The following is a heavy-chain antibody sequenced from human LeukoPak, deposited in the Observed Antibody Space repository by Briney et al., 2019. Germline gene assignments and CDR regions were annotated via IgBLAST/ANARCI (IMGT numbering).Heavy chain of an antibody. CDR1: GYTFTSYY. CDR2: INPSGGST. CDR3: ARGRGSGWYYFVSDGGYYFDY. D-gene: IGHD6-19*01. Sequence: ASVKVSCKASGYTFTSYYVHWVRQAPGQGLEWMGIINPSGGSTSYAQKFQGRVTMTRDTSTSTVYMELSSLRSEDTAVYYCARGRGSGWYYFVSDGGYYFDYWGQGTLVTVSS. J-gene: IGHJ4*02. V-gene: IGHV1-46*01.